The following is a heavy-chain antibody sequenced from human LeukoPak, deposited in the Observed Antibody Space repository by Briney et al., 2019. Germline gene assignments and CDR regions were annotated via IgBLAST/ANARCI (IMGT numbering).Heavy chain of an antibody. CDR3: ARDPERYLRTGHYDY. CDR1: GFTFSISA. Sequence: GGSLRLSCAGSGFTFSISAMKWVRQVPGRGRECVSSIDYDGSHIYYSASVKGRFSISRDNARDSVYLQMDSLRAEDTAVYYCARDPERYLRTGHYDYWGQGTLVIVSS. V-gene: IGHV3-21*01. J-gene: IGHJ4*02. D-gene: IGHD3-10*02. CDR2: IDYDGSHI.